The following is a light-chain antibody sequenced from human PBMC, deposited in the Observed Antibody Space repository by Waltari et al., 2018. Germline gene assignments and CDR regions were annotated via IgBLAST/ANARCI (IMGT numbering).Light chain of an antibody. CDR1: KLGETY. Sequence: SYELTQPPSVSVSPGQTASITCSGAKLGETYACWYQQKPGQSPVLGRYQDSKLPSGIPERFSGSNSGNTATLTISGTQAMDEADYYCQAWDSSTDHVVFGGGTKLTVL. V-gene: IGLV3-1*01. CDR2: QDS. CDR3: QAWDSSTDHVV. J-gene: IGLJ2*01.